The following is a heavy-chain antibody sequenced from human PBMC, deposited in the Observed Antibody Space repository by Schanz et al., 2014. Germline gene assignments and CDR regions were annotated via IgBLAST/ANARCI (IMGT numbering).Heavy chain of an antibody. J-gene: IGHJ4*02. CDR1: GYTFTSDS. D-gene: IGHD5-12*01. Sequence: QVHLVQSGAEVKKPGASVKVSCKASGYTFTSDSMHWVRQAPGQGLEWMGWINPNSGTTNYAQKFQGWVTMTRDTSISTAYMELSRLKSGDTAVYYCARAFGGYDPAGALDYWGQGTLVTVSS. CDR2: INPNSGTT. V-gene: IGHV1-2*04. CDR3: ARAFGGYDPAGALDY.